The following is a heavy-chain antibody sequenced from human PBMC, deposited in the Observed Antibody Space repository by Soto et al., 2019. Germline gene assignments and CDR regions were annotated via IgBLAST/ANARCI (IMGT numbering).Heavy chain of an antibody. CDR2: IYYSGST. D-gene: IGHD3-22*01. Sequence: SETLSLTCTVSGGSISSGDYYWSWIRQPPGKGLEWIGYIYYSGSTYYNPSLKSRVTISVDTSKNQFSLKLSSVTAADTAVYYCARLNYYDSSGYEYFTHWGQGTMVTVS. V-gene: IGHV4-30-4*01. CDR3: ARLNYYDSSGYEYFTH. CDR1: GGSISSGDYY. J-gene: IGHJ1*01.